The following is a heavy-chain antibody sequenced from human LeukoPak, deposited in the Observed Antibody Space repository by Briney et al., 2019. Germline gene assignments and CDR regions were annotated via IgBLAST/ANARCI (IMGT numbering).Heavy chain of an antibody. D-gene: IGHD3-9*01. CDR3: ARLTYFDWMKGFDY. Sequence: PSETLSLTCAVSGYFISSGYYWGWIRQPPGKGLEWIGSIYHTGSTYYNPSLKSRVTISVDTSKNQFSLKLRSVTAADTGVYYCARLTYFDWMKGFDYWGQGTLVTVSS. V-gene: IGHV4-38-2*01. CDR1: GYFISSGYY. CDR2: IYHTGST. J-gene: IGHJ4*02.